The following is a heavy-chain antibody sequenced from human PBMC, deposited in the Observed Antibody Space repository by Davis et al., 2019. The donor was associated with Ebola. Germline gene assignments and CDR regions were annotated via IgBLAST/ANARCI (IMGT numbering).Heavy chain of an antibody. D-gene: IGHD3-3*01. CDR2: MNPNSGNT. V-gene: IGHV1-8*01. CDR1: GYTFTSYD. CDR3: ARVKSDYDFWSGNPYTWFDP. Sequence: ASVKVSCKASGYTFTSYDINWVRQATGQGLEWMGWMNPNSGNTGYAQKFQGRVTMTRNTSISTAYMELSSLRSEDTAVYYCARVKSDYDFWSGNPYTWFDPWGQGTLVTVSS. J-gene: IGHJ5*02.